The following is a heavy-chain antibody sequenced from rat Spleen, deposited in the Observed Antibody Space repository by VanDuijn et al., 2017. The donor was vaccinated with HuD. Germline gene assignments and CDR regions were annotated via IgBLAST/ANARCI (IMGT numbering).Heavy chain of an antibody. J-gene: IGHJ2*01. D-gene: IGHD1-1*01. CDR2: ISPGGGNT. V-gene: IGHV5S13*01. CDR1: GFTFSNFG. Sequence: EVQLVESGGGLVQPGRSLKLSCAVSGFTFSNFGFVWVRQAPTKGLAWVASISPGGGNTFYRDSVKGRFTISRDNAKTTLYLQMDSLRSEDTATYYCARRYYSGFDYWGQGVMVTVSS. CDR3: ARRYYSGFDY.